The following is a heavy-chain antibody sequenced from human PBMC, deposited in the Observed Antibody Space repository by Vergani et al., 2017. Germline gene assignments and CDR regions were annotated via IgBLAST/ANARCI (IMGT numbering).Heavy chain of an antibody. CDR3: ARATCSGGSCYRGFEY. J-gene: IGHJ4*02. Sequence: QVQLMQSGTEVKKPGSSVRVSCKASGVSFSTSALSWVRQAPGQGLEWMGGIIPILKAVNYAQKFQGRVTITADESTSTAYMELSSLKSEDTAVFYCARATCSGGSCYRGFEYWGQGSLITVSS. CDR2: IIPILKAV. D-gene: IGHD2-15*01. V-gene: IGHV1-69*01. CDR1: GVSFSTSA.